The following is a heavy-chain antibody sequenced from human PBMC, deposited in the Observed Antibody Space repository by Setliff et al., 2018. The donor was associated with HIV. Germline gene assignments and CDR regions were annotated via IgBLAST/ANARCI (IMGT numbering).Heavy chain of an antibody. Sequence: ASVKVSCKASGYTFSSFAMSWVRQAPGQGLEWVAWISGYNGHTNYAQRFQGRVTVTTDTSTSTAYMELRSLRSDDTAVYYCARDRGEYDSSGSYRVSDYWGQGTLVTVSS. CDR1: GYTFSSFA. D-gene: IGHD3-22*01. J-gene: IGHJ4*02. CDR3: ARDRGEYDSSGSYRVSDY. CDR2: ISGYNGHT. V-gene: IGHV1-18*01.